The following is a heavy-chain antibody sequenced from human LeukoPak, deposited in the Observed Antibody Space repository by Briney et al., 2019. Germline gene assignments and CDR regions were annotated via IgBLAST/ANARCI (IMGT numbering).Heavy chain of an antibody. CDR2: IIPIFGTA. CDR1: GGTFSSYA. CDR3: AGREVHYSNDY. Sequence: SVKVSCKASGGTFSSYAISWVRQAPGQGLEWMGGIIPIFGTANYAQKFQGRVMITADESTSTAYMELSSLRSEDTAVYYCAGREVHYSNDYWGQGTLVTVSS. V-gene: IGHV1-69*01. D-gene: IGHD4-11*01. J-gene: IGHJ4*02.